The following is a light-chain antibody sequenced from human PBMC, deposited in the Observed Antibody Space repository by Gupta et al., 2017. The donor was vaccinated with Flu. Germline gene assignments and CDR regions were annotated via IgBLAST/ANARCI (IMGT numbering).Light chain of an antibody. CDR1: QRVSTY. CDR2: SSY. Sequence: PSSLSASVGDRVNITCRASQRVSTYVNWYHQKPGKAPNLLIFSSYRLPSGVPSRFSGSGSGTDFTLTINELQPEDFATYYCQQRVNIPRTFGQGTRVDI. CDR3: QQRVNIPRT. V-gene: IGKV1-39*01. J-gene: IGKJ1*01.